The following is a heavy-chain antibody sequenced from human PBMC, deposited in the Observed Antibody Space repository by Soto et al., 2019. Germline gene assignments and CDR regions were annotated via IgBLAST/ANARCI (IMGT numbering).Heavy chain of an antibody. CDR1: GGSISSYY. Sequence: PSETLSLTCTVSGGSISSYYWNWIRQPPGKGLEWIGYIYYSGSTNYNPSLKSRVTISVDTSKNQFSLKLSSVTAADTAVYYCARDGRFLEWYIPYYMDVWGKGTTVTVSS. CDR2: IYYSGST. D-gene: IGHD3-3*01. J-gene: IGHJ6*03. CDR3: ARDGRFLEWYIPYYMDV. V-gene: IGHV4-59*01.